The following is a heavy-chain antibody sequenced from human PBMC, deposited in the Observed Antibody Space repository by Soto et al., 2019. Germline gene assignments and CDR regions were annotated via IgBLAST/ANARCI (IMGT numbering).Heavy chain of an antibody. Sequence: PGGSLRLSCAASGFTFSSYSMNWVRQAPGKGLEWVSSISSSSSYIYYADSVKGRFTISRDNAKSSSTAYLQWSSLEASDTGIYYCAKRGWNYQAYHYYYAMDVWGQGTTVTVSS. D-gene: IGHD1-7*01. V-gene: IGHV3-21*04. CDR3: AKRGWNYQAYHYYYAMDV. J-gene: IGHJ6*02. CDR2: ISSSSSYI. CDR1: GFTFSSYS.